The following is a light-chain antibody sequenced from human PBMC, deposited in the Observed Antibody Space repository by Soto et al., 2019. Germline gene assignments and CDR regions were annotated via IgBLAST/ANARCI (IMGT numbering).Light chain of an antibody. J-gene: IGLJ1*01. V-gene: IGLV2-23*02. CDR1: DSDVGSYDL. CDR3: SSYAGTSHYV. CDR2: EVT. Sequence: QSALTQPASVSASPGQSITISCTGSDSDVGSYDLVSWYQQHPDKAPKLLIYEVTKRPSGVSNRFSGSKSDNTASLTISGLQAEYEADYYCSSYAGTSHYVFGTGTKLTVL.